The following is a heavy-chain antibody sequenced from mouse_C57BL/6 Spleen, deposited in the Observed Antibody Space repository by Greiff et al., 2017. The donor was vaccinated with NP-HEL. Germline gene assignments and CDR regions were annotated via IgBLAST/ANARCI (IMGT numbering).Heavy chain of an antibody. CDR3: ARYSYSNYFDY. J-gene: IGHJ2*01. CDR1: GYAFSSYW. Sequence: QVQLQQSGAELVKPGASVKISCKASGYAFSSYWLNWVKQRPGKGLEWIGQIYPGDGDTNYNGKFKGKATLTADKSSSTAYMQRISLTSEDSAVYFCARYSYSNYFDYWGQGTTLTVSS. V-gene: IGHV1-80*01. CDR2: IYPGDGDT. D-gene: IGHD2-5*01.